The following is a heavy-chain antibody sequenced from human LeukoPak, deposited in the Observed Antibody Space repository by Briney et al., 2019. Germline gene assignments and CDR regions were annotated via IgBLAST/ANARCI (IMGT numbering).Heavy chain of an antibody. D-gene: IGHD3-22*01. Sequence: PSQTLSLTCAVSGGSISSGGYSWSWIRQPPGKGLEWIGYIFHTGNTYYNPSLKSRVTISVDTSKNQFSLKLSSVTAADTAVYYCARVSVSYYYDSSGSPDAFDIWGQGTMVTVSS. CDR2: IFHTGNT. CDR1: GGSISSGGYS. CDR3: ARVSVSYYYDSSGSPDAFDI. V-gene: IGHV4-30-2*02. J-gene: IGHJ3*02.